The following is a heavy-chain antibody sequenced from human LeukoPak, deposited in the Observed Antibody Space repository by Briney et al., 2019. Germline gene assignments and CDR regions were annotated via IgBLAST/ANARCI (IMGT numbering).Heavy chain of an antibody. J-gene: IGHJ3*02. CDR2: IKQDGSEK. CDR1: GFTFSSYW. CDR3: ARTGYRSGYQDAFDI. Sequence: PGGSLRLSCAASGFTFSSYWMSWVRQAPGKGLEWVANIKQDGSEKYYVDSVKGRFTISRDNSKNTLYLQMNSLRAEDTAVYYCARTGYRSGYQDAFDIWGQGTMVTVSS. V-gene: IGHV3-7*01. D-gene: IGHD6-19*01.